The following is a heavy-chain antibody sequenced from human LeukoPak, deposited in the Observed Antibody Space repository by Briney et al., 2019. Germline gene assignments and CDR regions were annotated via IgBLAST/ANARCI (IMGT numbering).Heavy chain of an antibody. Sequence: GGSLRLSCAASGFTFSSYEMNWVRQAPGKGLEWVSYISSSGSTIYYADSVKGRFTISRDNAKNSLYLQMISLRAEDTAVYYCARSYCSSTSCYPQDYGMDVWGKGTTVTVSS. CDR3: ARSYCSSTSCYPQDYGMDV. CDR2: ISSSGSTI. V-gene: IGHV3-48*03. D-gene: IGHD2-2*01. CDR1: GFTFSSYE. J-gene: IGHJ6*04.